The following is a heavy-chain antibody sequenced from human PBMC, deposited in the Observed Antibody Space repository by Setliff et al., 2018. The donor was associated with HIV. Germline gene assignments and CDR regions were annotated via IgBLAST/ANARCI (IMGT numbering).Heavy chain of an antibody. V-gene: IGHV1-18*01. D-gene: IGHD4-17*01. Sequence: ASVKVSCKASGYTFINYDINWVRQATGQGLEWMGWIIPIFGTTHYAQKFQGRVTMTTDTATSTAYMEVRSLRSDDTAVYYCARTDYGGNSGGNYFDYWGQGSLVTVSS. J-gene: IGHJ4*02. CDR3: ARTDYGGNSGGNYFDY. CDR2: IIPIFGTT. CDR1: GYTFINYD.